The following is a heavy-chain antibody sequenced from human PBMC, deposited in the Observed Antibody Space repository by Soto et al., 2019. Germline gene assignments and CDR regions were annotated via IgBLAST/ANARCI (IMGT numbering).Heavy chain of an antibody. J-gene: IGHJ5*02. CDR3: ARVLFSYDWNYSWFDL. Sequence: GGSLRLSCAASGFTVSSNYMSWVRQAPGKGLEWVSVIYSGGSTYYADSVKGRFTISRDNSKNTLHLQMNSLRAEDTAVYYCARVLFSYDWNYSWFDLWGQGTLDTVSS. D-gene: IGHD1-7*01. CDR1: GFTVSSNY. V-gene: IGHV3-66*01. CDR2: IYSGGST.